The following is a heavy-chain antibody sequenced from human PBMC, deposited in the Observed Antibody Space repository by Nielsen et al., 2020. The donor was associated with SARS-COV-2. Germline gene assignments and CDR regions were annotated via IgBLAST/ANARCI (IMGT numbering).Heavy chain of an antibody. CDR3: ATVKDYVWGSYRFPDY. J-gene: IGHJ4*02. V-gene: IGHV1-24*01. Sequence: WVRQAPGQGLEWMGGFDPEDGETIYAQKFQGRVTMTEDTSTDTAYMELSSLRSEDTAVYYCATVKDYVWGSYRFPDYWGQGTLVTVSS. D-gene: IGHD3-16*02. CDR2: FDPEDGET.